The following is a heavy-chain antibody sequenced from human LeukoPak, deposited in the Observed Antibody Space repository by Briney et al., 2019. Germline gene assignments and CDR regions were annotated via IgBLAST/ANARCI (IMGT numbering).Heavy chain of an antibody. Sequence: GGSLRLSCAASGFTFSSYSMNWVRQAPGKGLEWVSYISSSSSTIYYADSVKGRFTISRDNAKNSLHLQMNSLRAEDTAVYYCARDEENFWSGSDFDYWGQGTLATVSS. J-gene: IGHJ4*02. CDR3: ARDEENFWSGSDFDY. V-gene: IGHV3-48*01. CDR1: GFTFSSYS. D-gene: IGHD3-3*01. CDR2: ISSSSSTI.